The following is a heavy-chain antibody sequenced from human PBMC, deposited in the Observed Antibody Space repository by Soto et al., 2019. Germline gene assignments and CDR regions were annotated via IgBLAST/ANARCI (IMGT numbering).Heavy chain of an antibody. CDR3: AYCGRCDY. Sequence: EVQLVESGGGLVQPGGSLRLSCAASGFSFNTYEMNWVRQAPGKGLEWVSYISTSGSTIYYADSVKGRFTISRDNGKNAMYLQINSLGAEDTAVYYCAYCGRCDYWGQGTQVPVSS. V-gene: IGHV3-48*03. J-gene: IGHJ4*02. D-gene: IGHD2-21*01. CDR1: GFSFNTYE. CDR2: ISTSGSTI.